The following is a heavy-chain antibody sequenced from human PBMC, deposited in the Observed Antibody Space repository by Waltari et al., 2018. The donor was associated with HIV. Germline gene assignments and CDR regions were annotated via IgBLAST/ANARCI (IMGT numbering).Heavy chain of an antibody. CDR1: NASFSDYY. Sequence: QVQLQQWGAGLLKPSDTLSPTCAVYNASFSDYYWTWIRQIPGKRLEWIGEINHRGSNDYNPSLKSRVTMSSDMSKRQFSMRLKSVVAADTALYFCAGGRDSREQRLVAGFDFWGRGTLVTVSS. CDR3: AGGRDSREQRLVAGFDF. D-gene: IGHD2-8*02. CDR2: INHRGSN. J-gene: IGHJ4*02. V-gene: IGHV4-34*02.